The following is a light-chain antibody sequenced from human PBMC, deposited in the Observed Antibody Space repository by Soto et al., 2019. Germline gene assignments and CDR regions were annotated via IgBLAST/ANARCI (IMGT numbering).Light chain of an antibody. V-gene: IGLV1-44*01. Sequence: QSVLTQPPSASGTPGQRLTISCSGSSANIGSNYVYWYQQFPGTAPKLLIYDNERPSGVPDRFSGSKSGTSASLAISGLQSEDEADYYCAAWDASLNGVVFGGGTKLTVL. CDR2: DN. CDR1: SANIGSNY. J-gene: IGLJ2*01. CDR3: AAWDASLNGVV.